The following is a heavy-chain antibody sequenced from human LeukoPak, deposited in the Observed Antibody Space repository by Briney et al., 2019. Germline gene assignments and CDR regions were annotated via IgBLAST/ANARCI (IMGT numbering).Heavy chain of an antibody. Sequence: GGSLRLSCAASGFTFSSYAMSWVRQAPGRGLEWVSAIGGSGGSTYYADSVEGRFTVSRDDSKNTLYLQMNSLRAEDTAIYYCAKGRTSDYWGQGTLVTVSS. J-gene: IGHJ4*02. CDR2: IGGSGGST. CDR3: AKGRTSDY. CDR1: GFTFSSYA. V-gene: IGHV3-23*01.